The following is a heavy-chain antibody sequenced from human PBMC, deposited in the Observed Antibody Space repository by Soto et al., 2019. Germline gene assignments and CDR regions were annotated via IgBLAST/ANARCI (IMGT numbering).Heavy chain of an antibody. J-gene: IGHJ4*02. CDR2: ISSSGSTI. Sequence: GGSLRLSCAASGFTFSDYYMSWIRQAPGKGLEWVSYISSSGSTIYYADSVKGRFTISRDNAKNSLYLQMNSLRAEDTAVYYCARDSDIVVVPAAMFVDYWGQGTLVTVSS. V-gene: IGHV3-11*04. D-gene: IGHD2-2*01. CDR3: ARDSDIVVVPAAMFVDY. CDR1: GFTFSDYY.